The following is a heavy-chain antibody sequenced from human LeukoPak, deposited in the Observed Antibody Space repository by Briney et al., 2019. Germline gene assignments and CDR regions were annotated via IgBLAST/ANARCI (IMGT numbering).Heavy chain of an antibody. CDR3: AKKAEGYGDSVTQH. J-gene: IGHJ1*01. CDR2: VSDSGGST. CDR1: GFTFRSYA. V-gene: IGHV3-23*01. Sequence: GGSLRLSCAASGFTFRSYAMSWVRQAPGKGLEWVSVVSDSGGSTYYADSVKGRFTISRDNSKNTLYLQMNSLRAEDTAVYYCAKKAEGYGDSVTQHWGQGTLVTVSS. D-gene: IGHD4-17*01.